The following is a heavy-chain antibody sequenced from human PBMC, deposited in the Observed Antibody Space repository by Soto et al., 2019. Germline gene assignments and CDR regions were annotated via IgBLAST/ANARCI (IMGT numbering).Heavy chain of an antibody. Sequence: QVQLQESGSGLLKPSQTLSLDCSVSGDSLRRGFHHWSWIRQTPGKGLQLIGYIDTNGDTHYDPSLRNRVNMSIVTTERRFSLKATSVTAADTAVYYCARGTVYYCPNDKCGFFFDHWGQAALVTV. V-gene: IGHV4-31*03. J-gene: IGHJ4*02. CDR3: ARGTVYYCPNDKCGFFFDH. CDR2: IDTNGDT. D-gene: IGHD2-8*01. CDR1: GDSLRRGFHH.